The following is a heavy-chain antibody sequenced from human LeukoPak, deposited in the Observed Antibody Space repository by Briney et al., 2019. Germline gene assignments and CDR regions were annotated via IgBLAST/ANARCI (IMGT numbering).Heavy chain of an antibody. CDR3: AKWHAVRGGLNWFDP. V-gene: IGHV3-23*01. CDR2: TTGSSGDT. Sequence: PGGTLRLSCAASGFTFSDYALSWVRQTPGKGLEWVAATTGSSGDTYHADSVKGRFAISRDNSKNTLYLQMNSLRAEDTAVYYCAKWHAVRGGLNWFDPWGQGTLVTVSS. J-gene: IGHJ5*02. D-gene: IGHD3-10*01. CDR1: GFTFSDYA.